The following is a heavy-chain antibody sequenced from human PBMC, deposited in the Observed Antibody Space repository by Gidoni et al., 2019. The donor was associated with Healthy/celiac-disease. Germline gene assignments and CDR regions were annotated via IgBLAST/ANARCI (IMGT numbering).Heavy chain of an antibody. V-gene: IGHV7-4-1*02. D-gene: IGHD1-26*01. CDR3: ARAPVREEWELLGDSWFDP. CDR1: GYTFTSYA. J-gene: IGHJ5*02. CDR2: INTNTGNP. Sequence: QVQLVQSGSELKKPGASVKVSCKASGYTFTSYAMNWVRQAPGQGLEWMGWINTNTGNPTYAQGFTGRFVFSLDTSVSTAYLQISSLKAEDTAVYYCARAPVREEWELLGDSWFDPWGQGTLVTVSS.